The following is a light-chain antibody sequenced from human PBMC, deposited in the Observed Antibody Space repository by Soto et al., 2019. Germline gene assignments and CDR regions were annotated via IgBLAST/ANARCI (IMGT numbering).Light chain of an antibody. CDR1: QGISSY. J-gene: IGKJ1*01. CDR3: QQGYSNPWT. CDR2: AAS. V-gene: IGKV1-8*01. Sequence: AIRMTQSPSSFSASTGDRVTITCRASQGISSYLAWYQQKPGKAPKLLIYAASTLQSGVPSRFRGSGSGTNFTLSLNSLQPEDFATYYCQQGYSNPWTFGQGTKVDIK.